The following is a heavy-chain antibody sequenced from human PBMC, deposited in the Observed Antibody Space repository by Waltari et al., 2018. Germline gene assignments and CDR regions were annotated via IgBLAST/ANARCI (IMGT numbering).Heavy chain of an antibody. CDR1: GFSFDEYS. Sequence: VRLVESGGGRVEPGESLRLSCVGSGFSFDEYSMNWVRQAPGKGREWVSSLNNGGDYKGYADSVEGRFTISRDNDKNTLYLQMNDLRVDDTAIYYCARGKAFDPWGQGTRVNVSS. V-gene: IGHV3-21*06. CDR3: ARGKAFDP. CDR2: LNNGGDYK. J-gene: IGHJ5*02.